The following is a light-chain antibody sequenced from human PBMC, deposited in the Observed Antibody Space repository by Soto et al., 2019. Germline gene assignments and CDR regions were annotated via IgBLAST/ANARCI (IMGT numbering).Light chain of an antibody. V-gene: IGKV1-39*01. J-gene: IGKJ5*01. CDR2: AAS. CDR1: QGISRY. CDR3: QQSYSIPT. Sequence: DIQMTQSPSSLSTSVGDRVTITCRASQGISRYLNWYQQKPGKAPKLLIYAASSLQSGVPSRFSGSGSGTDFTLTISSLQPEDFATYYCQQSYSIPTFGQGTRLEIK.